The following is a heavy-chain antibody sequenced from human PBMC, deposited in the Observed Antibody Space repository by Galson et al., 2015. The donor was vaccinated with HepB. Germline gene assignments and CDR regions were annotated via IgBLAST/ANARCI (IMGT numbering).Heavy chain of an antibody. CDR2: IKDDGSET. V-gene: IGHV3-7*01. CDR1: GFTFRSYY. Sequence: SLRLSCAASGFTFRSYYMSWVRQAPGKGLEWVAKIKDDGSETYYVDSVQGRFTISRDNAKNSLYLQMNNLRAEDTAVYYCARGHTAYDRVFDFWGQGTLVTVSS. J-gene: IGHJ4*02. CDR3: ARGHTAYDRVFDF. D-gene: IGHD5-12*01.